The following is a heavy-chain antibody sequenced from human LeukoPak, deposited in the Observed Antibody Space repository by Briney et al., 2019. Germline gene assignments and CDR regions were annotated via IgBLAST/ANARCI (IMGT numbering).Heavy chain of an antibody. CDR1: GFTFSGYA. CDR3: ASPADTAMVTASY. CDR2: ISYDGSNK. D-gene: IGHD5-18*01. J-gene: IGHJ4*02. V-gene: IGHV3-30*04. Sequence: GRSLRLSCAASGFTFSGYAMHWVRQAPGKGLEWVAVISYDGSNKYYADSVKGRFTISRDNSKNTLYLQMNSLRAEDTAVYYCASPADTAMVTASYWGQGTLVTVSS.